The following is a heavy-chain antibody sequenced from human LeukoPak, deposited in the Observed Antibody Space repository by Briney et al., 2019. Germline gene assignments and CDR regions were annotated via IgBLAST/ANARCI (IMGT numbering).Heavy chain of an antibody. CDR1: GFTFSGYA. V-gene: IGHV3-30-3*01. CDR2: ISYDGSNE. D-gene: IGHD3-10*01. Sequence: GRSLRLSCAASGFTFSGYAMHWVRQAPGKGLEWVAVISYDGSNEYYADSVKGRFTIPRDNSKNTLYLQMNSLSVEDTAVYYCARVGYYASGPFSYFDYWGQGTLVTVSS. CDR3: ARVGYYASGPFSYFDY. J-gene: IGHJ4*02.